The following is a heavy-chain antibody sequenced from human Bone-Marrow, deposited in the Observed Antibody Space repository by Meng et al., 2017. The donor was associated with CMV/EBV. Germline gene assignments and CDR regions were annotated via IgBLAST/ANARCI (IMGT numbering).Heavy chain of an antibody. V-gene: IGHV1-69*10. J-gene: IGHJ6*02. D-gene: IGHD2-2*01. Sequence: SVKVSCKASGCTFSSYAISWVRQAPGQGLEWMGGIIPILGIANYAQKFQGRVTITADKSTSTAYMELSSLRSEDTAVYYCARGPCVISRGSTSCNGDGMDVWGQGTTVTVSS. CDR3: ARGPCVISRGSTSCNGDGMDV. CDR1: GCTFSSYA. CDR2: IIPILGIA.